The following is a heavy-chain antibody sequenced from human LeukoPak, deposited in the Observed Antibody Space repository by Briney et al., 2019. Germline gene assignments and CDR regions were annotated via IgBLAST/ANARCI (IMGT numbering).Heavy chain of an antibody. CDR2: ISSSSSTI. CDR3: ARVGYCSSTSCHGYYYYYMDV. Sequence: GGSLRLSCAASGFTFSSYSMNWVRQAPGKGLEWVSYISSSSSTIYYADSVKGRFTISRDNAKNSLYLQMNSLRAEDTAVYYCARVGYCSSTSCHGYYYYYMDVWGKGPRSPSP. V-gene: IGHV3-48*01. J-gene: IGHJ6*03. D-gene: IGHD2-2*01. CDR1: GFTFSSYS.